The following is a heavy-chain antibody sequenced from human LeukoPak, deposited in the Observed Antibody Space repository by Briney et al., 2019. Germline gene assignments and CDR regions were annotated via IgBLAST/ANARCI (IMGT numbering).Heavy chain of an antibody. CDR1: AFTSINNC. CDR2: IKQDGSER. J-gene: IGHJ4*02. V-gene: IGHV3-7*04. D-gene: IGHD3-10*01. Sequence: RGCLCLSCVLSAFTSINNCMSWVRHVPGGGMDWVANIKQDGSERDYVDSVKGRFTISRDDAKNSLYLQMNSLRAEDTAVYYCARGITMANWGQGTLVTVSS. CDR3: ARGITMAN.